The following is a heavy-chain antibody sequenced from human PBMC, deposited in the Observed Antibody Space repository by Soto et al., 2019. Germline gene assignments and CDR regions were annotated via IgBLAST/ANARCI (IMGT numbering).Heavy chain of an antibody. CDR1: RYAETSFR. D-gene: IGHD2-15*01. CDR2: ILYDGSNT. V-gene: IGHV3-30*18. Sequence: PRPYSASSRYAETSFRSHRVCQASGKRLERVAYILYDGSNTFHADSVKGRFTISRDISKNTLSLQRNSLRAEDTVVYYCAQESGGRPQYYFDYCGQG. CDR3: AQESGGRPQYYFDY. J-gene: IGHJ4*02.